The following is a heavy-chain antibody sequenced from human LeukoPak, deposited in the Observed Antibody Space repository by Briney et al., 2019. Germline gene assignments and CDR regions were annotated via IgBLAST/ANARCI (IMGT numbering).Heavy chain of an antibody. CDR2: ISSSGSTI. CDR1: EFSVGSNY. CDR3: ARVYDGSGSYFDY. J-gene: IGHJ4*02. V-gene: IGHV3-11*01. D-gene: IGHD3-10*01. Sequence: GGSLRLSCAASEFSVGSNYMTWVRQAPGKGLEWVSYISSSGSTIYYADSVKGRFTISRDNAKNSLYLQMNSLRAEDTAVYYCARVYDGSGSYFDYWGQGTLVTVSS.